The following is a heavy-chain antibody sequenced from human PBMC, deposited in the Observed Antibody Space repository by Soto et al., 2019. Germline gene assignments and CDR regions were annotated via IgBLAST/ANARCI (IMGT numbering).Heavy chain of an antibody. V-gene: IGHV3-15*01. J-gene: IGHJ6*02. D-gene: IGHD2-2*01. Sequence: PGGSLRLSCAASGFTFSNAWMSWVRQAPGKGLEWVGRIKSKTDGGTTDYAAPVKGRFTISRDDSKNTLYLQMNSLKTEDTAVYYCTTTPYCSSTSCDRYYYYGMDVWGQGTTVTVSS. CDR2: IKSKTDGGTT. CDR3: TTTPYCSSTSCDRYYYYGMDV. CDR1: GFTFSNAW.